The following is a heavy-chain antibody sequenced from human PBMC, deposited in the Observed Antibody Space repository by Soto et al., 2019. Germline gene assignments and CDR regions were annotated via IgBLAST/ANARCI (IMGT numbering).Heavy chain of an antibody. J-gene: IGHJ6*02. CDR3: ARDRGLGWNPHLYYYGMDV. CDR2: ISAYNGNT. V-gene: IGHV1-18*04. CDR1: GYTFTSYG. D-gene: IGHD1-1*01. Sequence: GASVKVSCKAAGYTFTSYGISWVRQAPGQGLEWMGWISAYNGNTNYAQKLQGRVTMTTDTSTSTAYMELRSLRSDDTAVYYCARDRGLGWNPHLYYYGMDVWGQGTTVTVSS.